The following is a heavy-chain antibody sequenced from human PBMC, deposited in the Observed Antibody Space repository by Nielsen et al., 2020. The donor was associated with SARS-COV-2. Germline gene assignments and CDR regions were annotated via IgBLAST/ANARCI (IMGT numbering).Heavy chain of an antibody. CDR1: GGSVSSNDW. Sequence: SETLSFTCAVSGGSVSSNDWWTWVRQSPGEGLEWIGEVSHSGSTNYNPSLKSRVTLSMDKSRRHFSLRLASVSAADTAVYFCARRPPFYDSYYFDYWGRGSLVTVSS. CDR2: VSHSGST. CDR3: ARRPPFYDSYYFDY. J-gene: IGHJ4*01. D-gene: IGHD2/OR15-2a*01. V-gene: IGHV4-4*02.